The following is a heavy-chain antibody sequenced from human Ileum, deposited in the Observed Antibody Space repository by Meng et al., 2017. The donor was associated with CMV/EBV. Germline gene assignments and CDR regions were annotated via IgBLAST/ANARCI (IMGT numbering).Heavy chain of an antibody. J-gene: IGHJ5*02. Sequence: ASVNVSRMASGYTLISHDINWLRQATGQGLEWMGWMNSETGNTGYAQRFQGRVTMTRDTSTGTAYMELSSLRSEDTAVYYCMGGAGAGGRDWFDPWGQGTQVT. D-gene: IGHD6-13*01. CDR3: MGGAGAGGRDWFDP. V-gene: IGHV1-8*01. CDR1: GYTLISHD. CDR2: MNSETGNT.